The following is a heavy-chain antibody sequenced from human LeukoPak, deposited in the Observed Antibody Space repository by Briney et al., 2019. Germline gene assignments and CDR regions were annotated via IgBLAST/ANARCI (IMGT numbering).Heavy chain of an antibody. V-gene: IGHV3-30*04. J-gene: IGHJ4*02. D-gene: IGHD5-18*01. CDR1: GFTFDDYA. CDR3: ARGLSLAQLWCFDY. Sequence: GGSLRLSCAASGFTFDDYAMHWVRQAPGKGLEWVAVISYDGSNKYYADSVKGRFTISRDNSKNTLYLQMNSLRAKDTAVYYCARGLSLAQLWCFDYWGQGTLVTVSS. CDR2: ISYDGSNK.